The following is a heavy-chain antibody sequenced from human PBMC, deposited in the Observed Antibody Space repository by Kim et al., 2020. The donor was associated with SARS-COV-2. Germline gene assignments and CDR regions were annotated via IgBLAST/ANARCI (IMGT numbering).Heavy chain of an antibody. J-gene: IGHJ6*02. CDR2: IGTAGDT. CDR1: GFTFSSYD. Sequence: GGSLRLSCAASGFTFSSYDMHWVRQATGKGLEWVSAIGTAGDTYYPGSVKGRFTISRENAKNSLYLQMNSLRAGDTAVYYCARDSWYYGSGSYGMDVWGQGTTVTVSS. CDR3: ARDSWYYGSGSYGMDV. V-gene: IGHV3-13*01. D-gene: IGHD3-10*01.